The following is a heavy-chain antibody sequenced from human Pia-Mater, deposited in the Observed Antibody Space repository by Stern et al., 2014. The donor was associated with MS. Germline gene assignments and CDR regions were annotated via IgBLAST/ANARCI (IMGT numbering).Heavy chain of an antibody. D-gene: IGHD2-21*02. J-gene: IGHJ4*02. V-gene: IGHV1-8*01. Sequence: QVQPEEPGAEVKKPGASVKVSCKTSGYTFSNFDINWVRQAPGQGLECVGRQDPNSDTTRYAQKFQGRVTITRDSSISTASLELSSLRYDDTAVYYCARGREVYMVTDAFDSWGQGTLVTVSS. CDR3: ARGREVYMVTDAFDS. CDR2: QDPNSDTT. CDR1: GYTFSNFD.